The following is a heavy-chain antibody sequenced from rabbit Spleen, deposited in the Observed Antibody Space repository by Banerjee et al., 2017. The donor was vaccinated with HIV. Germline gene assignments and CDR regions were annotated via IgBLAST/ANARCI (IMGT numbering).Heavy chain of an antibody. D-gene: IGHD2-1*01. CDR2: IYSGDGTT. CDR3: VRDQAGDADYGPYYLNL. CDR1: GFSFSSSD. Sequence: QQQLVESGGDLVKPGASLTLTCTASGFSFSSSDYMCWVRQAPGKGLEWIGCIYSGDGTTYYASWVNGRFTISRSTSLHTVTLQMTSLTAADTATYFCVRDQAGDADYGPYYLNLWGPGTLVTVS. V-gene: IGHV1S47*01. J-gene: IGHJ4*01.